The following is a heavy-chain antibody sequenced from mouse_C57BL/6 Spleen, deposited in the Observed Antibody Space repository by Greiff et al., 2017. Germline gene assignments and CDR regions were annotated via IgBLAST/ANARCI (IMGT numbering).Heavy chain of an antibody. CDR1: GYTFTSYW. Sequence: QVQLQQPGAELVKPGASVKLSCKASGYTFTSYWMHWVKQRPGRGLEWIGRIDPNGGGTKYNEKFKSKATLTVDKPSSTAYMQLSRLTSEDSAVYYFARGGYEWYCDVWGTGTTVTVSS. J-gene: IGHJ1*03. CDR3: ARGGYEWYCDV. V-gene: IGHV1-72*01. D-gene: IGHD2-2*01. CDR2: IDPNGGGT.